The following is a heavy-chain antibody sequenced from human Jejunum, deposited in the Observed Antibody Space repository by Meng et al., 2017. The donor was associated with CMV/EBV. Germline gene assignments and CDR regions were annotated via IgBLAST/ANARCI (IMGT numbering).Heavy chain of an antibody. CDR3: ARGGGDPIRGVLPFDY. J-gene: IGHJ4*02. V-gene: IGHV4-34*01. CDR1: GGSFSSDY. Sequence: QGQLQQGGAGLLKPSETLSLTCGVYGGSFSSDYWSWIRQPPGKGLEWIAEINHSGSTNYNPSLKSRVTISLDTSNSHFSLKLTSVTAADTAVYFCARGGGDPIRGVLPFDYWGQGTLVTVSS. D-gene: IGHD2-21*01. CDR2: INHSGST.